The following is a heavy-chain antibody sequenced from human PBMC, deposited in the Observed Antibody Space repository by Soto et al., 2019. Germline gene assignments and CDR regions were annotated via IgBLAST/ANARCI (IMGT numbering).Heavy chain of an antibody. CDR3: ARGVSAGVDY. D-gene: IGHD1-26*01. CDR1: GYSFTSLD. V-gene: IGHV1-8*01. Sequence: QVQLVQSGAGVREPGASVKVSCKASGYSFTSLDINWVRQTAGQGLEWMGWMEPSTGRTGYAQKFQGRVPMTRDTSINTAYMELTTLTSDDTAFYYCARGVSAGVDYWGQGTLVIVSS. J-gene: IGHJ4*02. CDR2: MEPSTGRT.